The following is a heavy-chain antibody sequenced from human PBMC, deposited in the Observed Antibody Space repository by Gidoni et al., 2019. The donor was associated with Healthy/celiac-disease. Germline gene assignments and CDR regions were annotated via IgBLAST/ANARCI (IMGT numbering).Heavy chain of an antibody. CDR3: AKVRRPGGYYYGMDV. Sequence: EVQLLESGGGLVQPGGSLSLSCAASGFTFSSYAMSWVRQAPGKGLGWVSSSSGSGGSTYYADSVKGRFTISRDNSKNTLYLQMNSLRAEDTAVYYCAKVRRPGGYYYGMDVWGQGTTVTVSS. D-gene: IGHD1-1*01. V-gene: IGHV3-23*01. CDR2: SSGSGGST. CDR1: GFTFSSYA. J-gene: IGHJ6*02.